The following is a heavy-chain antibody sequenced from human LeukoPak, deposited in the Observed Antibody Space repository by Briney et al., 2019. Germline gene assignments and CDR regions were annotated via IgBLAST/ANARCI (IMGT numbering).Heavy chain of an antibody. V-gene: IGHV3-74*01. Sequence: GGSLRLSCAASGFTFSSYWMHWVRQVPGRGPVCVARINSDESSTAYADSVKGRFTISRDNAKNTLYLQMSSLRAEDTAVYYCARRAAGGGWYDYWGQGTLVTVSS. CDR2: INSDESST. CDR3: ARRAAGGGWYDY. D-gene: IGHD6-19*01. J-gene: IGHJ4*02. CDR1: GFTFSSYW.